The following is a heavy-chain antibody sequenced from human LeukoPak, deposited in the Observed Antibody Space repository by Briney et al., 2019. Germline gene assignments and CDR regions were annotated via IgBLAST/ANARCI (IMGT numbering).Heavy chain of an antibody. CDR2: IGTVGDT. CDR1: GFTFDNYA. CDR3: ARETGDVLLGAFDI. V-gene: IGHV3-13*04. Sequence: GGSLRLSCAASGFTFDNYAMYWVRQAPGKGLEWVSAIGTVGDTHYLDSVKGRFTISRENAKNSLYLQMNSLRAGDTAVYYCARETGDVLLGAFDIWGQGTMVTVSS. D-gene: IGHD2-21*01. J-gene: IGHJ3*02.